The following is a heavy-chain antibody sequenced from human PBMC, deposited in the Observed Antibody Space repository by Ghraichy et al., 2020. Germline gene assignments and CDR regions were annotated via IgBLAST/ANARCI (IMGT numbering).Heavy chain of an antibody. CDR1: GFTFSDYY. CDR2: ISSSGGTI. D-gene: IGHD3-10*01. CDR3: ARGYGSGGFIDY. V-gene: IGHV3-11*01. Sequence: GGSLRLSCAASGFTFSDYYMSWIRQAPGKGLEWVAHISSSGGTIYYADSVKGRFTISRDNAENSLYLQMNSLRAEDTALYYCARGYGSGGFIDYWGQGTLVTVSS. J-gene: IGHJ4*02.